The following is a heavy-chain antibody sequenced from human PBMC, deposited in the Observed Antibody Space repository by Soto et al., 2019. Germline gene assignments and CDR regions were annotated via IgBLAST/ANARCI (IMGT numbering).Heavy chain of an antibody. V-gene: IGHV4-34*01. J-gene: IGHJ5*02. Sequence: WIRQSPGKGLEWIGETDHSGSTNYNPSLRSRVTMSVDTSKNQFSLKLSSVTAADTAVYYCARELDFYDSGTYYKSADWFGPWGQGTLVTVSS. CDR2: TDHSGST. CDR3: ARELDFYDSGTYYKSADWFGP. D-gene: IGHD3-10*01.